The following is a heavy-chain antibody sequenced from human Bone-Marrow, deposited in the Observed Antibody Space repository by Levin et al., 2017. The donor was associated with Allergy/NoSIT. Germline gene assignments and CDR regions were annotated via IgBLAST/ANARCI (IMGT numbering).Heavy chain of an antibody. CDR1: GGSISNYY. CDR2: IYSSGNT. D-gene: IGHD3-10*01. J-gene: IGHJ5*02. V-gene: IGHV4-59*08. CDR3: ARHPTYGQP. Sequence: PSETLSLTCTVSGGSISNYYWSWIRQPPGKGLEWIGYIYSSGNTNSNPSLESRVTMSVDTSKNQISLKLSSVTAADTAVYYCARHPTYGQPWGQGTLVTVSS.